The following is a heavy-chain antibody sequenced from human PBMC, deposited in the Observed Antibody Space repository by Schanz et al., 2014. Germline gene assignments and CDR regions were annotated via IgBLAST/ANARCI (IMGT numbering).Heavy chain of an antibody. CDR1: GFTFRDYS. V-gene: IGHV3-48*02. CDR3: ASADYTNYFDY. D-gene: IGHD4-4*01. J-gene: IGHJ4*02. Sequence: EVQLVESGGGLVQPGGSLRLSCEASGFTFRDYSMNWVRQAPGKGPEWISYISSYSTIHYADSVKGRFTISRDNARNSLFLQMNSLRDEDTAVYYCASADYTNYFDYWGQGTLVTVSS. CDR2: ISSYSTI.